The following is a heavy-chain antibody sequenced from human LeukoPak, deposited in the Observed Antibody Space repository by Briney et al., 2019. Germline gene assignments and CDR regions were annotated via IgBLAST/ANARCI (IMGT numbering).Heavy chain of an antibody. CDR1: FSGYY. D-gene: IGHD3-10*01. V-gene: IGHV4-34*01. J-gene: IGHJ6*02. CDR3: ARGRQGTRYGSGSLPPYYYGMDV. Sequence: SETLSLTCGVYFSGYYRSWIRQPPGKGLEWIGEINHGGSTNYNPSLKSRVTISVDTSKNQLSLKLSSVTATDTAVYYCARGRQGTRYGSGSLPPYYYGMDVWGQGTTVTVSS. CDR2: INHGGST.